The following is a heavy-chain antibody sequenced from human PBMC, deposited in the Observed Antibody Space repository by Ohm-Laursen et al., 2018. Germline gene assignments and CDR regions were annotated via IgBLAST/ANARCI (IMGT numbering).Heavy chain of an antibody. CDR3: AKDQVVVVPAAIRGDFDY. J-gene: IGHJ4*02. V-gene: IGHV1-2*02. CDR1: GHTFTGYY. D-gene: IGHD2-2*02. Sequence: ASVKVSCKASGHTFTGYYLHWVRQAPGQGLEWMGWVNPNSDGTKYTQKFQGRVTMTRDTSISTVYMELSRLRSDDTAVYYCAKDQVVVVPAAIRGDFDYWGQGTLVTVSS. CDR2: VNPNSDGT.